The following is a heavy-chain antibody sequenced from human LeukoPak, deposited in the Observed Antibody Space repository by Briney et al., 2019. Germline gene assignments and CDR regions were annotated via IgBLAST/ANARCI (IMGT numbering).Heavy chain of an antibody. J-gene: IGHJ6*02. CDR1: GFTFSDYY. D-gene: IGHD5-12*01. CDR3: AREGIVATISTWYYYGMDV. V-gene: IGHV3-11*01. Sequence: GGSPRLSCAASGFTFSDYYMSWIRQAPGKGLEWVSYISSSGSTIYYADSVKGRFTISRDNAKNSLYLQMNSLRAEDTAVYYCAREGIVATISTWYYYGMDVWGQGTTVTVSS. CDR2: ISSSGSTI.